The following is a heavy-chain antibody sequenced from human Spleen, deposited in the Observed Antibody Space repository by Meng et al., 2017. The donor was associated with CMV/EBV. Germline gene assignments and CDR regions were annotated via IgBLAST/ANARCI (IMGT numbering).Heavy chain of an antibody. D-gene: IGHD1-26*01. CDR1: GFTFSSYA. Sequence: GESLKISCAASGFTFSSYAMTWVRQAPGKGLEWVSSFGGSGGSTYYADSLKGRFTISRDNSKNTLYLQMNSLRAEDTAVYYCAKGVRVGTRGPFDYWGQGTLVTVSS. CDR3: AKGVRVGTRGPFDY. J-gene: IGHJ4*02. CDR2: FGGSGGST. V-gene: IGHV3-23*01.